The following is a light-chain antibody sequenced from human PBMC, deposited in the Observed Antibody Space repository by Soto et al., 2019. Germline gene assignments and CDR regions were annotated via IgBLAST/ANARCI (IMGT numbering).Light chain of an antibody. CDR2: DVS. V-gene: IGKV1-5*01. CDR1: QSISSW. CDR3: QQYTNYPWT. J-gene: IGKJ1*01. Sequence: DIQMNQSPPTLSASVGDRVTITCRASQSISSWLAWYQQRPGKAPNLLIYDVSSLESGVPSRFSGSGSGTEFTLTISSLQPDDFATYYCQQYTNYPWTFGQGTKV.